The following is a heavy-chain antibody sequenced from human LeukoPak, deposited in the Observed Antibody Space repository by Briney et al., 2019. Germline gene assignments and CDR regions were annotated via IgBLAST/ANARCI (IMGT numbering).Heavy chain of an antibody. D-gene: IGHD3-16*01. CDR1: EFTFSSYS. V-gene: IGHV3-21*01. J-gene: IGHJ4*02. Sequence: GGSLRLSCAASEFTFSSYSMNWVRQAPGKGLEWVSSISSSSSHIYYADSVRGRFTISRDNAKNSLYLQMNSLRVEDTAVYYCARDRGFRLGELGYWGQGTLVTVSS. CDR2: ISSSSSHI. CDR3: ARDRGFRLGELGY.